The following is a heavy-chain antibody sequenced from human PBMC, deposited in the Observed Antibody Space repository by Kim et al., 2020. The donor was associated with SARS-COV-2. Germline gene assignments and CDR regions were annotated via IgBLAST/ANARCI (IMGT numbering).Heavy chain of an antibody. CDR3: ARTIGGRRIDY. Sequence: TYYNPALKSRVTISVDPSKNQFSLKLSSVTAADTAVYYCARTIGGRRIDYWGQGTLVTVSS. D-gene: IGHD1-26*01. CDR2: T. J-gene: IGHJ4*02. V-gene: IGHV4-39*07.